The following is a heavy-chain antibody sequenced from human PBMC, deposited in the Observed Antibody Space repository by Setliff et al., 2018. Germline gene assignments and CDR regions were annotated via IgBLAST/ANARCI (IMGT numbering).Heavy chain of an antibody. J-gene: IGHJ2*01. V-gene: IGHV4-39*01. CDR3: ARREVERTTTRRTVWYFDL. Sequence: SETLSLTCIVSGDSIGSNKNYWAWIRQPPGKGLEWIGSIYYSGSTYYNPSLRSRVTISVDTSKNQVSLKLSSVTAADTATFYCARREVERTTTRRTVWYFDLWGRGTLVTVSS. CDR2: IYYSGST. D-gene: IGHD1-7*01. CDR1: GDSIGSNKNY.